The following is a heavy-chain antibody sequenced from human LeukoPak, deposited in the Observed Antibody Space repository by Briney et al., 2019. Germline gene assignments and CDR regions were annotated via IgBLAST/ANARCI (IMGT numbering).Heavy chain of an antibody. J-gene: IGHJ4*02. CDR2: ISYDGSNK. CDR1: GFTFSSYA. Sequence: PGGSLRLSCAASGFTFSSYAMHWVRQAPGKGLEWVAVISYDGSNKYYADSVKGRFTISRDNSKNTLYLQMNSLRAEDTAVYYCARDRESYCSGGSCSKFDYWGQGTLVTVSS. D-gene: IGHD2-15*01. V-gene: IGHV3-30*04. CDR3: ARDRESYCSGGSCSKFDY.